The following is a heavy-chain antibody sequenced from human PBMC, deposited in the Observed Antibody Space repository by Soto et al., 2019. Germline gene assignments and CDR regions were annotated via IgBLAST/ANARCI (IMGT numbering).Heavy chain of an antibody. CDR3: ARHRYYYDSSGSRVYYFDY. CDR2: IYYSGST. D-gene: IGHD3-22*01. Sequence: SETLSLTCTVSGDSISSYYWSWIRQPPGQGLEWIGYIYYSGSTNYNPSLKSRVTISVDTSKNQFSLKLSSVTAADTAVYYCARHRYYYDSSGSRVYYFDYWGQGTLVTVS. V-gene: IGHV4-59*08. J-gene: IGHJ4*02. CDR1: GDSISSYY.